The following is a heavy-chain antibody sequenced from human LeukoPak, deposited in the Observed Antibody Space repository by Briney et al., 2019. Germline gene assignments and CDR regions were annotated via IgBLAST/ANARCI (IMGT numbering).Heavy chain of an antibody. CDR3: ARGRQQQLGWFDP. Sequence: PGGSLRLSCAASRFTFSSYEMNWVRQAPGKGLEWVSVIYSGGSTYYADSVKGRFTISRDNSKNTLYLQMNSLRAEDTVVYYCARGRQQQLGWFDPWGQGTLVTVSS. CDR1: RFTFSSYE. V-gene: IGHV3-53*01. CDR2: IYSGGST. D-gene: IGHD6-13*01. J-gene: IGHJ5*02.